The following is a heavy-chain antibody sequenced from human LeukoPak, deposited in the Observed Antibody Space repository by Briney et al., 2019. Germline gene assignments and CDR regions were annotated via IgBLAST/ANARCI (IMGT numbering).Heavy chain of an antibody. CDR1: GFTFSSYE. V-gene: IGHV3-48*03. D-gene: IGHD1-26*01. CDR2: ISRSGTTI. CDR3: AGDAYSGTYPIWHAFDI. Sequence: PGVSLRLSCAASGFTFSSYEMNWVRQAPGKGLEWLSYISRSGTTIYYADSVKGRFTIPRDNAKNSLHLQMNSLRAEDTAVYFCAGDAYSGTYPIWHAFDIWGQGTMVTVSS. J-gene: IGHJ3*02.